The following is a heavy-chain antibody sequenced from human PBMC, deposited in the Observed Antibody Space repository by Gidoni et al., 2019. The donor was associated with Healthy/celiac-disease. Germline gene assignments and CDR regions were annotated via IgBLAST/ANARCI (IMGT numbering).Heavy chain of an antibody. CDR2: ISGSGGST. D-gene: IGHD4-4*01. CDR1: GFTLSSYA. CDR3: AKMDYSNYPYYFDY. J-gene: IGHJ4*02. Sequence: EVLLLESGGGLVQPGGPPRLSCAASGFTLSSYAMSWVRQAPGKGLEWVSAISGSGGSTYYADSVKGRFTISRDNSKNTLYLQMNSLRAEETAVYYCAKMDYSNYPYYFDYWGQGTLVTVSS. V-gene: IGHV3-23*01.